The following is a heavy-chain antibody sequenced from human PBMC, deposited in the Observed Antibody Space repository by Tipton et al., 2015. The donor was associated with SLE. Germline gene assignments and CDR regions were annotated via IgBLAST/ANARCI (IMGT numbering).Heavy chain of an antibody. V-gene: IGHV4-39*07. J-gene: IGHJ5*01. CDR2: VYSGGNT. Sequence: GLVKPSETLSLNCTVSGGSISSISSYWGWVRQPPGKGLEWIGTVYSGGNTYHIPSLKTRVTISVDTSRNQFSLKLTSVTAADTAVYYCAIPTVGATGGFNSWGHGTLVIVSS. CDR1: GGSISSISSY. D-gene: IGHD1-26*01. CDR3: AIPTVGATGGFNS.